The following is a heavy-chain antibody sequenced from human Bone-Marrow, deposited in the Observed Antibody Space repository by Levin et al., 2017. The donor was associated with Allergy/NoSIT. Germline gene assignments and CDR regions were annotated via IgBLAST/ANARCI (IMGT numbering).Heavy chain of an antibody. V-gene: IGHV3-15*01. J-gene: IGHJ5*02. Sequence: PGGSLRLSCAASGFTSSNAWMSWVRQAPGKGLEWVGRIKSKSDGGTTDYSAPVKGRFTISRDDSKSTLYLEMNSLTNEDTAVYYCTTDYYGSGSPLKRFDPWGQGTLVTVSS. CDR2: IKSKSDGGTT. D-gene: IGHD3-10*01. CDR3: TTDYYGSGSPLKRFDP. CDR1: GFTSSNAW.